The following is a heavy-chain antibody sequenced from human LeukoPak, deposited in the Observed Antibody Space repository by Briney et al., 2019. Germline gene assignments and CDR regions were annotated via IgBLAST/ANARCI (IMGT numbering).Heavy chain of an antibody. V-gene: IGHV1-46*01. CDR2: INPSGGTT. J-gene: IGHJ4*02. Sequence: GASVKVSCKASGYSFTSHYMHWVRQAPGQGLEWMGIINPSGGTTTYTQKFQGRVTKTSDTFTSTVYMELSSRRSEDTAVYFCARSVTSGSYIVDYWGQGTLVTVSS. CDR1: GYSFTSHY. CDR3: ARSVTSGSYIVDY. D-gene: IGHD3-10*01.